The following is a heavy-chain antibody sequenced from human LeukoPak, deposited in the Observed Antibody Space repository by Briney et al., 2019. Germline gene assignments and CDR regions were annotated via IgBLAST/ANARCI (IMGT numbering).Heavy chain of an antibody. CDR2: VGPSGTRT. D-gene: IGHD3-16*01. Sequence: GGTLRLSCAASGFTFSNHGMNWVRQAPGMGLEWVSGVGPSGTRTYYADSVKGRFTISRDNSKNTLYLQMNSLRAEDTAVYYCAKVSPDYDYEWGQGTMVTVSS. V-gene: IGHV3-23*01. CDR3: AKVSPDYDYE. CDR1: GFTFSNHG. J-gene: IGHJ3*01.